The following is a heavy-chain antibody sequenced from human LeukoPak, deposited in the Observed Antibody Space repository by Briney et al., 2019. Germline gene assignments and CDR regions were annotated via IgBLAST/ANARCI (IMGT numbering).Heavy chain of an antibody. CDR3: ARENYRDYYDSSVDWFDP. D-gene: IGHD3-22*01. Sequence: PGGSLRLSCAASGFTFSDYYMSWIRQAPGKGLEWVSYISSSGSTIYYADSVKGRFTISRDNAKNSLYLQMNSLRAEDTAVYYCARENYRDYYDSSVDWFDPWGQGTLVTVSS. J-gene: IGHJ5*02. V-gene: IGHV3-11*01. CDR2: ISSSGSTI. CDR1: GFTFSDYY.